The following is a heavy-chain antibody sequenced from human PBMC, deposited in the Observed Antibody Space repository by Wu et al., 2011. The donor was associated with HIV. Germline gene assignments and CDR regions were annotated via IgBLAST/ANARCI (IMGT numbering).Heavy chain of an antibody. CDR3: AFGGGEILNMYYLDF. V-gene: IGHV1-69*15. D-gene: IGHD3-10*01. CDR1: GGSFNDYA. CDR2: IIPLFGTS. Sequence: QLQLVQSGPEVKKPGSSVKVSCRASGGSFNDYAISWVRQAPGQGLEWLGRIIPLFGTSNYAQRFQDRVTITADESTRTVFMDLSSLKSDDTAVYYCAFGGGEILNMYYLDFWGQGTLVKVSS. J-gene: IGHJ4*02.